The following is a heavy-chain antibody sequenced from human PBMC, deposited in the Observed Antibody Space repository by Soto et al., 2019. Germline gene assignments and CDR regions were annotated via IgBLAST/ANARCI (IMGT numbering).Heavy chain of an antibody. Sequence: PSETLSLTCTVSGGSISSSSYYWGWIRQPPGKGLEWIGSIYYSGSTYYNPSLKSRVTISVDTSKNQFSLKLSSVTAADTAVYYCARRLSSSWYWGQGTLVTVSS. V-gene: IGHV4-39*01. D-gene: IGHD6-13*01. CDR3: ARRLSSSWY. CDR2: IYYSGST. J-gene: IGHJ4*02. CDR1: GGSISSSSYY.